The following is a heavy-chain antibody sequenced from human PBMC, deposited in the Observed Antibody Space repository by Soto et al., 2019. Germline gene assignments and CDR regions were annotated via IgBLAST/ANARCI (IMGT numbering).Heavy chain of an antibody. J-gene: IGHJ6*02. CDR3: ARDLENYYGSGSYPGGYGMDV. V-gene: IGHV3-7*01. D-gene: IGHD3-10*01. CDR1: GFTFSSYW. Sequence: GGSLRLSCAASGFTFSSYWMSWVRQAPGKGLEWVANIKQDGSEKYYVDSVKGRFTISRDNAKNSLYLQMNSLRAEDTAVYYCARDLENYYGSGSYPGGYGMDVWGQGTTVTV. CDR2: IKQDGSEK.